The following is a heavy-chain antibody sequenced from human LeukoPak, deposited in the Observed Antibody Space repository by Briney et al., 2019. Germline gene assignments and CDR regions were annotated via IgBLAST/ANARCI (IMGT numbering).Heavy chain of an antibody. Sequence: SETLSLTCTVSGGSISSSSYYWGWIRQPPGKGLEWIGSIYYSGSTYYNPSLKSRVTISVDTSKNQFSLKLSSVTAADTAVYYCARGGSYYSGRSYYYYYMDVWGKGTTVTVSS. CDR3: ARGGSYYSGRSYYYYYMDV. CDR1: GGSISSSSYY. V-gene: IGHV4-39*07. D-gene: IGHD1-26*01. CDR2: IYYSGST. J-gene: IGHJ6*03.